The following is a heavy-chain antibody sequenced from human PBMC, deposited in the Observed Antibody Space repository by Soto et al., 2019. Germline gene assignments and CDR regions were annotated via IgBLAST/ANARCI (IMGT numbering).Heavy chain of an antibody. Sequence: ASVKVSCKASGYTFTSYATHWVRQAPGQRLEWMGWINAGNGNTKYSQKFQGRVTITRDTSASTAYMELRSLRSDDTAVYYCARQYCSSTSRIHASAFDPWGQGTLVTVSS. CDR2: INAGNGNT. CDR1: GYTFTSYA. V-gene: IGHV1-3*01. CDR3: ARQYCSSTSRIHASAFDP. J-gene: IGHJ5*02. D-gene: IGHD2-2*01.